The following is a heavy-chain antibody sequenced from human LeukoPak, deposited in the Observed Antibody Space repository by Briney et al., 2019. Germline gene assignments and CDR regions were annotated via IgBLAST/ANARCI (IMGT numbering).Heavy chain of an antibody. D-gene: IGHD1-7*01. CDR1: GFTFSSYE. CDR2: ISSSGSTI. Sequence: GGSLRLSCAASGFTFSSYEMNWVRQAPGKGLEWVSYISSSGSTIYYADSVKGRFTISRDNAKNSLYLQMNSLRAEDTAVYYCAKDLYNWNYGDFAYWGQGTLVTVSS. CDR3: AKDLYNWNYGDFAY. J-gene: IGHJ4*02. V-gene: IGHV3-48*03.